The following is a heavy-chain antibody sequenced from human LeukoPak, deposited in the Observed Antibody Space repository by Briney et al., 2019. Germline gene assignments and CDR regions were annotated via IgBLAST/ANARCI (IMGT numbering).Heavy chain of an antibody. V-gene: IGHV1-46*01. Sequence: GASVKVSCKASGYXFTSYYIHWVRQAPGQGLEWMGIINPSGGATSYVQKFQGRVTMTRDTSTSTVYMELSSLRSEDTAVYYCARDKIPVGGDYFDYWGQGTLVTVSS. CDR1: GYXFTSYY. J-gene: IGHJ4*02. D-gene: IGHD6-19*01. CDR3: ARDKIPVGGDYFDY. CDR2: INPSGGAT.